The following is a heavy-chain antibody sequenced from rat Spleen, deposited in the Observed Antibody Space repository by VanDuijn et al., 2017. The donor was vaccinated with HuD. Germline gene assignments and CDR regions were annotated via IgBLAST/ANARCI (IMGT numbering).Heavy chain of an antibody. Sequence: EVLLQESGPGLVKPSQSLSLACSVTFYSITSSYRWNWIRKFPGNKLDWMGCINSAGRTNYNQPLRSRISITRDTSKNRCFLQANSVTTEYRVTYYCASSRYINYVMDAWGKAASV. D-gene: IGHD1-2*01. CDR1: FYSITSSYR. J-gene: IGHJ4*01. CDR3: ASSRYINYVMDA. CDR2: INSAGRT. V-gene: IGHV3-3*01.